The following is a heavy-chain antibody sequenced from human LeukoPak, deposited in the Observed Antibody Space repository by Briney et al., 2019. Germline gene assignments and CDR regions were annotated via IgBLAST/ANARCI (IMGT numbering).Heavy chain of an antibody. D-gene: IGHD3-3*01. CDR3: ARTSYDFWSGYSDY. CDR2: IYPGDSDT. Sequence: GESLKISCKGSGYSFTSYWSGWGRQMPGKGLEWMGIIYPGDSDTRYSPSFQGQVTISADKSISTAYLQWSRLKASATAMYYCARTSYDFWSGYSDYWGQGTLVTVSS. V-gene: IGHV5-51*01. CDR1: GYSFTSYW. J-gene: IGHJ4*02.